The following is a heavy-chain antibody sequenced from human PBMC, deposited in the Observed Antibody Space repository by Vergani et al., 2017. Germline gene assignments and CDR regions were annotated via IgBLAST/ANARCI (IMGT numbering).Heavy chain of an antibody. D-gene: IGHD3-22*01. Sequence: EVQLVESGGGLVQPGGSLRLSCAASGFTFSSYAMSWVRQAAGKGLEWVSAISGSGGSTYYADSVKGRFTISRDNSKNTLYLQMNSLRAEDTAVYYCAKGYYYESSGYPEDDAFDIWGQGTMVTVSS. CDR1: GFTFSSYA. J-gene: IGHJ3*02. CDR3: AKGYYYESSGYPEDDAFDI. V-gene: IGHV3-23*04. CDR2: ISGSGGST.